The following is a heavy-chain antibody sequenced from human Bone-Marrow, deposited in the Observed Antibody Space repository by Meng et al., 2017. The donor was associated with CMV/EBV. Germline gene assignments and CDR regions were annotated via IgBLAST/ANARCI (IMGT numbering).Heavy chain of an antibody. CDR2: IYYSGST. CDR1: GGSISSYY. V-gene: IGHV4-59*01. J-gene: IGHJ6*02. Sequence: SETLSLTCTVSGGSISSYYWSWIRQPPGKGLEWIGYIYYSGSTNYNPSLKSRVTISVDTSKNQFSLKLSSVTAADTAVYYCARDVAVAGTGGLYYYYYGMDVWGQGTTVTASS. D-gene: IGHD6-19*01. CDR3: ARDVAVAGTGGLYYYYYGMDV.